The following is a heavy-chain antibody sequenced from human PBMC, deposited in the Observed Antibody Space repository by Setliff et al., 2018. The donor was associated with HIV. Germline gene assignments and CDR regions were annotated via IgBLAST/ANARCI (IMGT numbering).Heavy chain of an antibody. CDR2: VNSDGRST. V-gene: IGHV3-74*01. J-gene: IGHJ6*03. D-gene: IGHD6-6*01. CDR3: TRDRTEHLVFVNYYYYMDV. CDR1: GFTSSSFS. Sequence: GGSLRLSCAASGFTSSSFSMYWVRQAPGKGLVWVSRVNSDGRSTNYADSVKGRFTMSRDNAKNTLHLQMNSLRAEDTGVYYCTRDRTEHLVFVNYYYYMDVWGKGTTVTVSS.